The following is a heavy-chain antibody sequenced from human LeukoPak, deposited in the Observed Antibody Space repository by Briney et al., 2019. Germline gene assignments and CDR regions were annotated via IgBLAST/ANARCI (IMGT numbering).Heavy chain of an antibody. J-gene: IGHJ3*02. V-gene: IGHV4-59*08. CDR1: GGFINSYY. Sequence: SETLSLTCTVSGGFINSYYWSWIRQPPGKGLEWIGYIYYSGSTNYNPSLTSRVTISVDRTKNQFSLKLRSVTAADTAVYYCARRAADDAFDIWGQGTMVTVSS. CDR2: IYYSGST. CDR3: ARRAADDAFDI.